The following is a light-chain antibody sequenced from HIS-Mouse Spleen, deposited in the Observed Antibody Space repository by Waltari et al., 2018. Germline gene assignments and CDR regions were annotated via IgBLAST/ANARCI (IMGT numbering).Light chain of an antibody. CDR3: MIWHSSAWV. J-gene: IGLJ3*02. CDR2: YKSDSDK. V-gene: IGLV5-45*02. CDR1: SGINVGTYR. Sequence: QAVLTQPSSPSASPGASASLPCTLRSGINVGTYRIYCYQQKPGSPPQYLLRYKSDSDKQQGSGVPSRFSGSKDASANAGILLISGLQSEDEADYYCMIWHSSAWVFGGGTKLTVL.